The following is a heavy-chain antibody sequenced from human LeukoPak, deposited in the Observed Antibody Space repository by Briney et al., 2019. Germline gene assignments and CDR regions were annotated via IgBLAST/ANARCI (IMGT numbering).Heavy chain of an antibody. V-gene: IGHV4-30-2*01. CDR1: GGSISSGGYS. Sequence: SETLSLTCAASGGSISSGGYSWSWIRQPPGKGLEWIGYIYHSGSTYYNPSLKSRVTISVDRSKDQFSLKLSSVTAADTAVYYCARDLLAAAGSGLGYWGQGTLVTVSS. J-gene: IGHJ4*02. D-gene: IGHD6-13*01. CDR3: ARDLLAAAGSGLGY. CDR2: IYHSGST.